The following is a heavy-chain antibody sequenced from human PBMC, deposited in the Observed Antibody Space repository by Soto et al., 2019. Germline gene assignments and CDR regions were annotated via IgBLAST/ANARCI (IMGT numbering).Heavy chain of an antibody. CDR3: AKDVSSGYYPRVPLDY. Sequence: LRICGAACRFTVSSYAMSWVRKTPGKGLEWVSAISGSGGSTYYADSVKGRFTISRDNSKNTLYLQMNSLRAEDTAVYYCAKDVSSGYYPRVPLDYWGQGTLVTVSS. CDR1: RFTVSSYA. V-gene: IGHV3-23*01. J-gene: IGHJ4*02. D-gene: IGHD3-22*01. CDR2: ISGSGGST.